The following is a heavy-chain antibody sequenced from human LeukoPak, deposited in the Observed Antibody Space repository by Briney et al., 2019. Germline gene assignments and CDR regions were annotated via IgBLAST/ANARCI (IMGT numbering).Heavy chain of an antibody. Sequence: GGSLRLSCAASGFTFSSYNMNWVRQAPGKGLEWVSSISSSSSYIYYADSVKGRFTISRDNAKNSLYLQMNSLKAEDTALYYCARGLHAGDYWGQGTLVTASS. CDR3: ARGLHAGDY. CDR1: GFTFSSYN. J-gene: IGHJ4*02. V-gene: IGHV3-21*01. CDR2: ISSSSSYI.